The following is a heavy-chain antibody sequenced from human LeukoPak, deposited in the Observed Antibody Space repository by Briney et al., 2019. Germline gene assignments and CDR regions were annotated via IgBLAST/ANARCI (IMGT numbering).Heavy chain of an antibody. J-gene: IGHJ4*02. D-gene: IGHD6-13*01. CDR3: ARAPRWGAAAGFGYFDY. V-gene: IGHV4-34*01. Sequence: SETLSLTCAVYGGSFSGYYWSWIRQPPGKGLEWIGEINHSGGTNYNPSLKSRVTISVDTSKNQFSLKLSSVTAADTAVYYCARAPRWGAAAGFGYFDYWGQGTLVTVSS. CDR1: GGSFSGYY. CDR2: INHSGGT.